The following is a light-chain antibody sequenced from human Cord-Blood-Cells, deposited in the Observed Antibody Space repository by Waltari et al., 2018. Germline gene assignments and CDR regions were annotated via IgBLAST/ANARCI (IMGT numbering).Light chain of an antibody. V-gene: IGLV4-69*01. J-gene: IGLJ2*01. CDR3: QTWGTGIHVV. Sequence: QLVLTQSPSASASLGASVKLTCTLSSGHSSYAIAWHTQQPEKGHRYLMKLNSDGSHSKGDVIPDRFSGSSSGAERYLTISSLQSEDEADYYCQTWGTGIHVVFGGGTKLTVL. CDR1: SGHSSYA. CDR2: LNSDGSH.